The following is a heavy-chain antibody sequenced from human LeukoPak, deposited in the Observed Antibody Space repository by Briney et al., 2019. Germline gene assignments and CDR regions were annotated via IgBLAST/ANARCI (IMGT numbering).Heavy chain of an antibody. V-gene: IGHV4-4*07. D-gene: IGHD5-18*01. Sequence: SETLSLTCTVSGGSISSYYWSWIRQPAGKGLEWIGRIYTSGSTNYSPSLKSRVTMSVDTSKNQFSLKLSSVTAADTAVYYCAREVAQGRYSNFDYWGQGTLVTVSS. CDR3: AREVAQGRYSNFDY. CDR2: IYTSGST. CDR1: GGSISSYY. J-gene: IGHJ4*02.